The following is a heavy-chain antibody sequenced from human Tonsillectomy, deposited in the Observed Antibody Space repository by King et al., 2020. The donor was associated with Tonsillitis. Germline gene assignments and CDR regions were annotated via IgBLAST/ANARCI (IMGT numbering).Heavy chain of an antibody. D-gene: IGHD3-16*01. CDR3: VRDPGLGESLLCPIY. CDR1: GFTFSDYT. J-gene: IGHJ4*02. Sequence: VQLVESGGGLVQPGGSLRLSCAASGFTFSDYTMNWVRQAPGRGLEWISYVATGGTTTKYTDSVQGRFTISRDDAKNSLYLQMNNLRAEDTAVYYCVRDPGLGESLLCPIYWGQGTLVTVSS. CDR2: VATGGTTT. V-gene: IGHV3-48*01.